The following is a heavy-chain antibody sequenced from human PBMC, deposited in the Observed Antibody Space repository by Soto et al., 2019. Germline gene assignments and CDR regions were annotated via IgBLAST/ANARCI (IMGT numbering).Heavy chain of an antibody. CDR3: ARDDFDYSFDY. V-gene: IGHV3-21*01. Sequence: PGGSLRLSCAASGFIFSSYAMNWVRQAPGKGLEWVSSISSSSSYIYYADSVKGRFTISRDNAKNSLYLQMNSLRAEDTAVYYCARDDFDYSFDYWGQGTLVTVSS. CDR1: GFIFSSYA. CDR2: ISSSSSYI. D-gene: IGHD4-4*01. J-gene: IGHJ4*02.